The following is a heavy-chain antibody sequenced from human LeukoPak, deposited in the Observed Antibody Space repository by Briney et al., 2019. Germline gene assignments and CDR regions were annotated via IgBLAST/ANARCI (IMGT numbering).Heavy chain of an antibody. J-gene: IGHJ2*01. CDR1: GGSLSSYY. CDR3: ARSRGGTTDWYFDL. D-gene: IGHD2/OR15-2a*01. Sequence: SETLSLTCTVSGGSLSSYYWSWIRQPPGKGLEWIGYIYYSGSTNYNTSLTSRVNISVETSKNQCSLKLSSVTAADTAVYYCARSRGGTTDWYFDLWGRGTLVTVSS. V-gene: IGHV4-59*01. CDR2: IYYSGST.